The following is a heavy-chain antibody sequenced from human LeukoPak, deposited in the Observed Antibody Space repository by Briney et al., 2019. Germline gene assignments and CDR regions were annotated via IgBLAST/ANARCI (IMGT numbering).Heavy chain of an antibody. Sequence: ASVEVSCKASGYTFTSYSLHWVLQSPGQRLEWMGVFNPSGGSTTYAQKFQGRVTMTSDMSTSTVDMELSSLRSEDTAVYFCARDRGLAARYDSWGQGTLVNVSS. J-gene: IGHJ4*02. D-gene: IGHD6-6*01. V-gene: IGHV1-46*01. CDR2: FNPSGGST. CDR3: ARDRGLAARYDS. CDR1: GYTFTSYS.